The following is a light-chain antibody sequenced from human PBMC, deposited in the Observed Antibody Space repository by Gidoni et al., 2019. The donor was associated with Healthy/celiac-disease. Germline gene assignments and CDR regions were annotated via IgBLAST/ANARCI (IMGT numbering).Light chain of an antibody. Sequence: EIVFTQSPATLSLSPGERATPSCRASQSVSSYLSWYQQKPGQAPRLLIYDASNRATGIPARFSGSGSGTDFTLTISSLEPEDFAVYYCQQRSNWPPEYTFGQGTKLEIK. CDR1: QSVSSY. J-gene: IGKJ2*01. V-gene: IGKV3-11*01. CDR2: DAS. CDR3: QQRSNWPPEYT.